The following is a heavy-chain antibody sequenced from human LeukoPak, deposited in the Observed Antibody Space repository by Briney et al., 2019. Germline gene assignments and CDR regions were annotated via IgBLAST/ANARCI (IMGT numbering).Heavy chain of an antibody. Sequence: GGSLRLSCAASGFTFSDAWMSWVRQAPGKGLEWVGRIKSKTDGGTTDYAAPVKGRFTISRDDSKNTLYLQMNSLKTEDTAVYYCAKDKTKDFWSGRNWRYWGQGTLVTVSS. CDR3: AKDKTKDFWSGRNWRY. J-gene: IGHJ4*02. D-gene: IGHD3-3*01. CDR2: IKSKTDGGTT. V-gene: IGHV3-15*01. CDR1: GFTFSDAW.